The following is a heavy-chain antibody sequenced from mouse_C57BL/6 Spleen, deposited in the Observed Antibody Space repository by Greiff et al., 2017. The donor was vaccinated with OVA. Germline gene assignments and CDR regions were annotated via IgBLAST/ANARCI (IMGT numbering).Heavy chain of an antibody. CDR1: GYTFTSYG. D-gene: IGHD1-1*01. Sequence: QVQLQQSGAELARPGASVKLSCKASGYTFTSYGISWVKQRTGQGLEWIGEIYPRSGNTYYNEKFKGKATLTADKSSSTAYMELRSLTSEDSAVYFCARVTTVVAGGLYYAMDYWGQGTSVTVSS. V-gene: IGHV1-81*01. J-gene: IGHJ4*01. CDR3: ARVTTVVAGGLYYAMDY. CDR2: IYPRSGNT.